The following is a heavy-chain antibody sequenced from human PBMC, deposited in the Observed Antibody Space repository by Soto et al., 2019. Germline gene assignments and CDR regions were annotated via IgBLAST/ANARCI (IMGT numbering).Heavy chain of an antibody. Sequence: TSVKVSCKASGYTFTSYGISWVRQAPGQGLEWMGWISAYNGNTNYAQKLQGRVTMTTDTSTSTAYMELRSLRSDDTAVYYCARDCGGGSCLYFDYWGQGTLVTVSS. CDR1: GYTFTSYG. CDR3: ARDCGGGSCLYFDY. CDR2: ISAYNGNT. V-gene: IGHV1-18*01. D-gene: IGHD2-15*01. J-gene: IGHJ4*02.